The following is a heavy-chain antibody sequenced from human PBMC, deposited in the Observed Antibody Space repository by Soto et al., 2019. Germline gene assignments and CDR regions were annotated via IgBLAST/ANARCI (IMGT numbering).Heavy chain of an antibody. CDR2: ISWNSGSI. CDR1: GFTFDDYA. V-gene: IGHV3-9*01. Sequence: EVQLVESGGGLVQPGRSLRLSCAASGFTFDDYAMHWVRQAPGKGLEWVSGISWNSGSIGYADSVKGRFTISRDNAKNSLYLQRNSLRAEDTALYYCAKSMTDGYWGCFDYWGQGTLVTVSP. D-gene: IGHD5-12*01. J-gene: IGHJ4*02. CDR3: AKSMTDGYWGCFDY.